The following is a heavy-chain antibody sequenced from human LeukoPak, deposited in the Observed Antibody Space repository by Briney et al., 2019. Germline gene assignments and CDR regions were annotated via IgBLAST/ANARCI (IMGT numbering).Heavy chain of an antibody. J-gene: IGHJ4*02. V-gene: IGHV1-8*01. CDR2: MSPNSGNT. D-gene: IGHD3-22*01. CDR1: GYTFTSYD. Sequence: ASVKVSCKPSGYTFTSYDINWGRQATGQGLEWMGWMSPNSGNTGYAQKFQGRVTMTRNTSISTAYMELSSLRSEDTAVYYCARSPGVYYYDSSGYLDWGQGTLVTVSS. CDR3: ARSPGVYYYDSSGYLD.